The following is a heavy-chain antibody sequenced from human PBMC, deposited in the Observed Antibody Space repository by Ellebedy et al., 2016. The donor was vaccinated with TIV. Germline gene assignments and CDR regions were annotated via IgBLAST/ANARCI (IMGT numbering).Heavy chain of an antibody. CDR3: ASKVETNAFNF. CDR2: INTNTGNP. Sequence: ASVKVSCKASGYSFTSHAMHWVRQAPGQGLEWMGWINTNTGNPTYAQGFTGRSVFSLDTSVSTAYLQISSLKAEDTAVYYCASKVETNAFNFWGQGTMVTVSS. J-gene: IGHJ3*01. D-gene: IGHD1-26*01. CDR1: GYSFTSHA. V-gene: IGHV7-4-1*02.